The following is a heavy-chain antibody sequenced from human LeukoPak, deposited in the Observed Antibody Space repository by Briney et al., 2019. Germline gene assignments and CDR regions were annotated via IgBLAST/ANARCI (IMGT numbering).Heavy chain of an antibody. CDR2: ISGNGGNK. CDR1: GFTFSTYA. CDR3: ARGTYDYVWGSYHGY. D-gene: IGHD3-16*02. V-gene: IGHV3-23*01. J-gene: IGHJ4*02. Sequence: PGGSLRLSCAASGFTFSTYAMSWVRQAPGKGLEWVSGISGNGGNKNYADSVKGRFTISRDNFKNTVYLQMNSLRAEDTALYFCARGTYDYVWGSYHGYWGQGTLVTVSS.